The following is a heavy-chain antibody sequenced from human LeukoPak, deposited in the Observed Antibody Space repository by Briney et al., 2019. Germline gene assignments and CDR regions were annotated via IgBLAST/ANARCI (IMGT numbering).Heavy chain of an antibody. CDR3: AKGPSGSYGFDY. CDR2: INHSGST. Sequence: SETLSLTCAVYGGSFSGYYWSWIRQPPGKGLEWIGEINHSGSTNYNPSLKSRVTISVDTSKNQFSLKLSSVTAADTAVYYCAKGPSGSYGFDYWGPGTQVTVPS. J-gene: IGHJ4*02. V-gene: IGHV4-34*01. D-gene: IGHD6-19*01. CDR1: GGSFSGYY.